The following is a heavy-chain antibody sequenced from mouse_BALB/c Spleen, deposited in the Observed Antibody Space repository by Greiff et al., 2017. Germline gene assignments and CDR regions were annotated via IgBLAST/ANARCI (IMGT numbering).Heavy chain of an antibody. CDR1: GFTFSSYA. CDR2: ISSGGST. Sequence: EVQRVESGGGLVKPGGSLKLSCAASGFTFSSYAMSWVRQTPEKRLEWVASISSGGSTYYPDSVKGRFTISRDNARNILYLQMSSLRSEDTAMYYCAREDEGGYAMDYWGQGTSVTVSS. V-gene: IGHV5-6-5*01. CDR3: AREDEGGYAMDY. J-gene: IGHJ4*01.